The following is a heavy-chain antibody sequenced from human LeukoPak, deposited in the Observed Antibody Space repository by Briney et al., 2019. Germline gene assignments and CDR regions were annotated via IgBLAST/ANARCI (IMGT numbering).Heavy chain of an antibody. CDR2: ISISSSYI. CDR3: ARDSGSRTFDY. D-gene: IGHD1-26*01. V-gene: IGHV3-21*01. CDR1: GFTFSSYS. J-gene: IGHJ4*02. Sequence: GGSLRLSCAASGFTFSSYSMNWVRQAPGKGLEWVSSISISSSYIYYADSVKGRCTISRDNAKNSLYLQMNSLRAEDTAVYYCARDSGSRTFDYSGQGTLVTVSS.